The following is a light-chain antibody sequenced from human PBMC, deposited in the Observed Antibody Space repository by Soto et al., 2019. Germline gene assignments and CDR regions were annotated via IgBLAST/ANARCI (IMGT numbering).Light chain of an antibody. V-gene: IGKV1-39*01. J-gene: IGKJ2*01. Sequence: DIQMTQSPSSLSASVGDRGTITCRASQSISRYLNWYQQKPGKAPKLLIYAASSLQSGVPSRFSGSGSGTDFTLTISSLQPEDSATYYCQQSYSTPRLFTFGQGTNLEI. CDR3: QQSYSTPRLFT. CDR2: AAS. CDR1: QSISRY.